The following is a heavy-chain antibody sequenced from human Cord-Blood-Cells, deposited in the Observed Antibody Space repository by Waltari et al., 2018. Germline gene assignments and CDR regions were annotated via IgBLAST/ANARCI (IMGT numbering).Heavy chain of an antibody. J-gene: IGHJ6*02. Sequence: QVQLVQSGAEVKKPGAPVKVSGKASGYTVTSYDIKWVRQATGQGLEWMGWMNPNRGNTGYAQKFQGRVTMTRNTSISTAYMELSSLRSEDTAVYYCARGFSLGYGMDVWGQGTTVTVSS. V-gene: IGHV1-8*01. CDR1: GYTVTSYD. CDR2: MNPNRGNT. CDR3: ARGFSLGYGMDV.